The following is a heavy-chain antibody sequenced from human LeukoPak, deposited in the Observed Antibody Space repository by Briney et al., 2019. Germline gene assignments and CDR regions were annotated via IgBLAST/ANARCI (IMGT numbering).Heavy chain of an antibody. CDR1: GGTFSSYA. Sequence: SVKVSCKASGGTFSSYAISWVRQAPGQGLEWMGGIIPIFGTANYAQKFQGRVTITADESTSTAYMELSSLRSEDTAEYYCARVGGAVAGTSPYYFDYWGQGTLVTVSS. CDR2: IIPIFGTA. D-gene: IGHD6-19*01. CDR3: ARVGGAVAGTSPYYFDY. J-gene: IGHJ4*02. V-gene: IGHV1-69*13.